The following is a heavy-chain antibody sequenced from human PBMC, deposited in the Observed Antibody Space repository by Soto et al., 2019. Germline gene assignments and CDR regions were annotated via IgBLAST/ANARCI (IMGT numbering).Heavy chain of an antibody. CDR1: GYNFISYG. J-gene: IGHJ4*02. D-gene: IGHD6-19*01. V-gene: IGHV1-18*04. CDR3: VSDCSSFPAI. Sequence: QIQLVQSGPESKKPGASVKVSCQTSGYNFISYGLSWVRQAPGQGLEWMGWITPFNGNTNYPQRFRGKITMTTDTATNTGYLEVRNLKSDDTAVYYCVSDCSSFPAIWGQGTLVTVSS. CDR2: ITPFNGNT.